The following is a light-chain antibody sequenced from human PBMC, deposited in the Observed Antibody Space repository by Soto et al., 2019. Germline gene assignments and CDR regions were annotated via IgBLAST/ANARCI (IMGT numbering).Light chain of an antibody. V-gene: IGKV3-20*01. CDR1: QSVSNNY. Sequence: EIVLTQSPDTLSLSPGERDTLSCRASQSVSNNYLAWYQQKPGQAPRLLIYGASNRATGIPDRFSGSGSGTDFTLTISRLEPEDFAVYYCQQHNEWPTFGQGTRLEI. CDR3: QQHNEWPT. J-gene: IGKJ5*01. CDR2: GAS.